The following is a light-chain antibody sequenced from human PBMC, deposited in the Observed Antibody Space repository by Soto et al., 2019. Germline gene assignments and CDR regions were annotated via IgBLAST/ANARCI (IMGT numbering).Light chain of an antibody. CDR1: QSVSSSY. J-gene: IGKJ1*01. Sequence: EIVLTQSTGTLSLSRGERATLSCRASQSVSSSYLAWYQQKPGQAPRLLIYGASIRATGIPDRFSGSGSGTDFTLTISGLEPEDFAVYYCQQYGGSSWTFGQGTKVDIK. CDR2: GAS. V-gene: IGKV3-20*01. CDR3: QQYGGSSWT.